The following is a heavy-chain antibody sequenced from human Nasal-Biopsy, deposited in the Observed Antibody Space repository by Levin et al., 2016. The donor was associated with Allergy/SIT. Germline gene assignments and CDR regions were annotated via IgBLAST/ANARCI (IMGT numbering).Heavy chain of an antibody. CDR2: IKSRADGVTT. V-gene: IGHV3-15*01. Sequence: GGSLRLSCAASGFTFSHAWMSWVRQAPGKGLEWVGHIKSRADGVTTLYAAPVKDRFTISRDDSKNTLFLQMNSLKTEDTAVYYCTIDHILASGHYYTNWFDPWGQGSLVTVSS. D-gene: IGHD3-22*01. J-gene: IGHJ5*02. CDR1: GFTFSHAW. CDR3: TIDHILASGHYYTNWFDP.